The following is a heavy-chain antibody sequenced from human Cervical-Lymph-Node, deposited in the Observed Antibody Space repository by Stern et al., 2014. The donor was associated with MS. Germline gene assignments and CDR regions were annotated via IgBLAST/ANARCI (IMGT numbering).Heavy chain of an antibody. D-gene: IGHD6-13*01. CDR3: AKSYSSSWSGWIDS. Sequence: VQLVQSGGGLVQPGRSLRLSCSASQITFDDYGFHWVRQGPGTGLEWGAGIGWNSATKVYADSVKGRFTISRDNARDSLYLQMNNLTPDDTALYYCAKSYSSSWSGWIDSWGQGILVTVSS. J-gene: IGHJ5*01. V-gene: IGHV3-9*01. CDR1: QITFDDYG. CDR2: IGWNSATK.